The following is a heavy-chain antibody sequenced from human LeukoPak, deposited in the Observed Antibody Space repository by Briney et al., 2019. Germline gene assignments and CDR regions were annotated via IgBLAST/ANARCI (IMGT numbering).Heavy chain of an antibody. CDR2: ISAYNGNT. J-gene: IGHJ4*02. V-gene: IGHV1-18*01. D-gene: IGHD3-3*01. CDR1: GYTFTSYG. CDR3: ARDLLKYYDFWSGPTGVDY. Sequence: PGASVKVSCKASGYTFTSYGISWVRQAPGQGLEWMGWISAYNGNTNYAQKLQGRVTMTTDTSTSTAYMELRSLRSDDTAVYYCARDLLKYYDFWSGPTGVDYWGQGTLVTVSS.